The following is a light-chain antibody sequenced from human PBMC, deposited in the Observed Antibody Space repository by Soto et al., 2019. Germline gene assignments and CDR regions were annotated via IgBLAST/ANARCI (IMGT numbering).Light chain of an antibody. Sequence: ETVMTQSPATLSVSPGERATLSCRASQSVSSDLAWYQQKPGQAPRLLIFGASTRATSIPARFTGSRSGTEFTLTITSLQSEDFAVYYCQQYNTLPRTFGQGTKVDIX. CDR1: QSVSSD. J-gene: IGKJ1*01. V-gene: IGKV3-15*01. CDR3: QQYNTLPRT. CDR2: GAS.